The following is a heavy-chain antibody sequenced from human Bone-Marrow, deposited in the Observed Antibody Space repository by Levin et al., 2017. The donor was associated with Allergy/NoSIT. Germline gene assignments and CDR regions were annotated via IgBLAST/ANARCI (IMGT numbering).Heavy chain of an antibody. J-gene: IGHJ4*02. Sequence: SGPTLVKSTQTLTLTCTFSGFSLSTSEMGVGWIRQPPGKALEWLALIYWNDDKKYSPSLKNRLTVTKDTSKNQVVLTMTNMDPVDTATYHCAHRSTAAAGWGHFVYWGQGTLVTVSS. V-gene: IGHV2-5*01. CDR1: GFSLSTSEMG. CDR2: IYWNDDK. D-gene: IGHD1-26*01. CDR3: AHRSTAAAGWGHFVY.